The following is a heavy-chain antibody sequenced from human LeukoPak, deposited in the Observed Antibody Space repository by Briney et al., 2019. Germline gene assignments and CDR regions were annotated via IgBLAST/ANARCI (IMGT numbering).Heavy chain of an antibody. J-gene: IGHJ3*02. D-gene: IGHD2-15*01. CDR2: ISSSGSTI. Sequence: GGSLRLSCAASGFTFSSYEMNWVRQAPGKGLEWVSYISSSGSTIYYADSVKGRFTISRDNAKNSLYLQMNSLRAEDTAVYYCARDGYCGGGSYCKVSAFDIWGQGTMVTVSS. V-gene: IGHV3-48*03. CDR1: GFTFSSYE. CDR3: ARDGYCGGGSYCKVSAFDI.